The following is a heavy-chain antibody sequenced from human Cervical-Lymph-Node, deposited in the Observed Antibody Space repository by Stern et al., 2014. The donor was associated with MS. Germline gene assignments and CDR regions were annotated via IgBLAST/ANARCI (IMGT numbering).Heavy chain of an antibody. CDR1: GFTFSSYG. V-gene: IGHV3-33*01. CDR2: IWYDGSNK. Sequence: QVQLVESGGGVVQPGRSLRLSCAASGFTFSSYGMHWVRQAPGKGLEWVAVIWYDGSNKYYADSVKGRFTISRDNSKNTLYLQMNSLRAEDTAVYYCARGGSGWDYYYYGMDVWGQGTTVTVSS. J-gene: IGHJ6*02. CDR3: ARGGSGWDYYYYGMDV. D-gene: IGHD6-19*01.